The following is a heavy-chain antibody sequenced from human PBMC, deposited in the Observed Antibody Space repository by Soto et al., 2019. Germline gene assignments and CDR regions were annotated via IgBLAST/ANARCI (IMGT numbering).Heavy chain of an antibody. CDR3: ARESYSSGWYYFDY. V-gene: IGHV1-2*02. CDR2: INPNSGGT. J-gene: IGHJ4*02. Sequence: ASVKVSCKASGYTFTGYYMHWVRQAPGQGLEWMGWINPNSGGTNYAQKFQGGVTMTRDTSISTAYMELSRLRSDDTAVYYCARESYSSGWYYFDYWGQGTLVTVSS. D-gene: IGHD6-19*01. CDR1: GYTFTGYY.